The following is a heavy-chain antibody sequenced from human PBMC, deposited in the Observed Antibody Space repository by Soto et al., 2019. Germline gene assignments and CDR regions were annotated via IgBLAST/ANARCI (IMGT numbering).Heavy chain of an antibody. CDR3: ARHPGASLDY. CDR2: IHYSGIT. J-gene: IGHJ4*02. D-gene: IGHD7-27*01. Sequence: PSETPSLTCTVSGGSISSYYWSWLRQSPGKRLEWIGYIHYSGITKYNPSLKSRVTISLDTSKNQFSLKLSSVTAADSAVYYCARHPGASLDYWGQGTLVTVSS. V-gene: IGHV4-59*01. CDR1: GGSISSYY.